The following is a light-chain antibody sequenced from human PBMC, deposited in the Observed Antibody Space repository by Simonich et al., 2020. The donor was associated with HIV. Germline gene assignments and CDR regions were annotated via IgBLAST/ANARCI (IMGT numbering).Light chain of an antibody. Sequence: QSALTQPASVSGSPGHSITISCTGTSSDVGGYNYVSWYQKHPGKAPKLMLYDVSRRPSGVADRCSGSKSGNTASLTISGLQAEDEADYYCSSYTSSSTLVFGGGTKLTVL. CDR3: SSYTSSSTLV. V-gene: IGLV2-14*03. CDR2: DVS. J-gene: IGLJ2*01. CDR1: SSDVGGYNY.